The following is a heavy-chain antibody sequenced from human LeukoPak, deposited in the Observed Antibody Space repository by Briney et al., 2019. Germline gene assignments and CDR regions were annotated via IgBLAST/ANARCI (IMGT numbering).Heavy chain of an antibody. D-gene: IGHD5-24*01. CDR3: ATEMATPYFDY. CDR1: GYSISSGYY. V-gene: IGHV4-38-2*02. Sequence: SETLSLTCTVSGYSISSGYYWGWIRQPPGKGLEWIGRIYTSGTTTYNPSLKSRVTMSLDTSKNQFSLNLSSVTAADTAIYYCATEMATPYFDYWGQGTLVTVSS. CDR2: IYTSGTT. J-gene: IGHJ4*02.